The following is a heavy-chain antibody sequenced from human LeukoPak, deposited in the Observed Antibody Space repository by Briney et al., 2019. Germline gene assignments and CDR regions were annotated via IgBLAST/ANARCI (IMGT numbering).Heavy chain of an antibody. CDR1: GYTFTGCY. CDR3: ARGDTTSASGFDY. J-gene: IGHJ4*02. D-gene: IGHD1-26*01. CDR2: INPNSGGT. Sequence: ASVKVSCKASGYTFTGCYMHWVRQAPGQGREWMGRINPNSGGTNYAQKFQGRVTMTRDTSISTAYMELSRLRSDDTAVYYCARGDTTSASGFDYWGQGTLVTVSS. V-gene: IGHV1-2*06.